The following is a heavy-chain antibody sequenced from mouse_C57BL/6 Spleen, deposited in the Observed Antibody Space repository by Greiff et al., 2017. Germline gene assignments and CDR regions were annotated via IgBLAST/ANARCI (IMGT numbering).Heavy chain of an antibody. V-gene: IGHV3-6*01. CDR2: ISYDGSN. CDR3: ARSPYYYGSNYYAMDY. Sequence: EVKLMESGPGLVKPSQSLSLTCSVTGYSITSGYYWNWIRQFPGNKLEWMGYISYDGSNNYNPSLKNRISITRDTSKNQFFLKLNTVTTEDTATYYCARSPYYYGSNYYAMDYWGQGTSVTVSS. D-gene: IGHD1-1*01. J-gene: IGHJ4*01. CDR1: GYSITSGYY.